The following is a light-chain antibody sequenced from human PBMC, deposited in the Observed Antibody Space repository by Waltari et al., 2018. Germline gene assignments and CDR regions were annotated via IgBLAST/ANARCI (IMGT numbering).Light chain of an antibody. V-gene: IGKV3D-15*01. CDR3: QQISNWPLT. CDR2: GAS. CDR1: QSVSSS. J-gene: IGKJ4*01. Sequence: EIVMTQSPATLSLSPGVRATLSCRASQSVSSSLAWYQQKPGQAPRLLIYGASSRATGIPDRFSGSGSGTEFTLTISSLEPEDVAVYYCQQISNWPLTFGGGTKVEIK.